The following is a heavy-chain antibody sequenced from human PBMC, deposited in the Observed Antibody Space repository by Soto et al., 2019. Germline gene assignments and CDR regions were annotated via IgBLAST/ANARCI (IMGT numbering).Heavy chain of an antibody. CDR3: ARHHDFWSGYSWWFDP. CDR1: GGSISSSSYY. CDR2: IYYSGST. J-gene: IGHJ5*02. D-gene: IGHD3-3*01. V-gene: IGHV4-39*01. Sequence: PSETLSLTCTVSGGSISSSSYYWGWIRQPPGKGLEWIGSIYYSGSTYYNPSLKSRVTISVDTSKNQFSLKLSSVTAADTAVYYCARHHDFWSGYSWWFDPWGQGTLVTVSS.